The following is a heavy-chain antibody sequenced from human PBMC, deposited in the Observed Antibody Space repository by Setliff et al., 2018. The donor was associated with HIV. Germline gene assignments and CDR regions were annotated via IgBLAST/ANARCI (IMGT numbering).Heavy chain of an antibody. CDR1: GYLFTGYY. J-gene: IGHJ4*02. CDR2: INVNSGGT. CDR3: ARRTGAGVFDY. Sequence: ASVKVSCKASGYLFTGYYMHWVRQAPGQGLEWMGWINVNSGGTKYAQKFQGRVTMTRDVSKNQFSLKLSSVTAADTAVYYCARRTGAGVFDYWGQGTLVTSPQ. V-gene: IGHV1-2*02. D-gene: IGHD3-10*01.